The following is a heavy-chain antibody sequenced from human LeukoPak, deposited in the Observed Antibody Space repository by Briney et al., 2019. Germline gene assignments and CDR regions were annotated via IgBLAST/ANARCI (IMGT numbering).Heavy chain of an antibody. Sequence: PSETLSLTCTVSGGSISSYYWSWIRQPPGKGLEWIGYIYYSGSTNYNPSLKSRVTISVDTSKNQFSLKLSSVTAADTAVYYCAGVDYYDGSGHDYWGQGTLVTVSS. D-gene: IGHD3-22*01. CDR2: IYYSGST. J-gene: IGHJ4*02. CDR1: GGSISSYY. CDR3: AGVDYYDGSGHDY. V-gene: IGHV4-59*08.